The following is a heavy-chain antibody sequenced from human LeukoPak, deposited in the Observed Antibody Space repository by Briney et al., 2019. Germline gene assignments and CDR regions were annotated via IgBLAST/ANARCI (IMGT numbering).Heavy chain of an antibody. Sequence: GGSLRLSCAASGFTFDDYGMSWVRQAPGKGLEWVSGINWNGGSTGYADSVKGRFTISRGNAKNSLYLQMNSLRAEDTALYYCARENGEYSYDYYYYYYMDVWGKGTTVTVSS. CDR3: ARENGEYSYDYYYYYYMDV. J-gene: IGHJ6*03. CDR2: INWNGGST. D-gene: IGHD5-18*01. CDR1: GFTFDDYG. V-gene: IGHV3-20*04.